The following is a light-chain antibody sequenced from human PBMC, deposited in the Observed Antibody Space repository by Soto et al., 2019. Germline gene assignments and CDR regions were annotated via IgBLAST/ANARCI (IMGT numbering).Light chain of an antibody. J-gene: IGLJ3*02. CDR3: SSYSSVTTLWV. CDR1: SSDVGGYNY. CDR2: EVS. Sequence: QSALTQPASVSGSPGQSITISCTGTSSDVGGYNYVSWYQQHPGKAPKLIIYEVSNRPSGVSNRFSGSKSGNMASLTVSGLQAEDEADYYCSSYSSVTTLWVFGGGTQVTVL. V-gene: IGLV2-14*01.